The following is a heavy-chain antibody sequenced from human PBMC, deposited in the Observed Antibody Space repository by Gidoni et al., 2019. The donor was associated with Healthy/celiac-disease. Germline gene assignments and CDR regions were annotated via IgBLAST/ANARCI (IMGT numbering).Heavy chain of an antibody. CDR3: ASSRPAATTVTTDFDY. J-gene: IGHJ4*02. D-gene: IGHD4-17*01. CDR2: INHSGST. V-gene: IGHV4-34*01. Sequence: QVQLQQWGAGLLKPSETLSLTCAVYGGSFSGYYWSWIRQPPGKGLEWIGEINHSGSTNYNPSLKSRVTISVDTSKNQFSLKLSSVTAADTAVYYCASSRPAATTVTTDFDYWGQGTLVTVSS. CDR1: GGSFSGYY.